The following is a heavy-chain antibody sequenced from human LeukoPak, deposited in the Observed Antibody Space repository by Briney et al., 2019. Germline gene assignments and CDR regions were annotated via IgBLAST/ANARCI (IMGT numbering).Heavy chain of an antibody. V-gene: IGHV1-2*02. D-gene: IGHD3-22*01. CDR2: INPNSSVT. Sequence: GSVKVSCKASGYTFTGYYMHWVRQAPGQGLEWMGWINPNSSVTNYAQKFQGRVTMTRDTSISTAYMELSRLRSDDTAVYYCARSYDSSGYSDYWGQGTLVTVSS. CDR1: GYTFTGYY. J-gene: IGHJ4*02. CDR3: ARSYDSSGYSDY.